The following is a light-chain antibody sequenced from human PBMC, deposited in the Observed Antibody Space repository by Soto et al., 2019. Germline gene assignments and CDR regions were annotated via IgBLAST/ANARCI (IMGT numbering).Light chain of an antibody. CDR2: RNN. Sequence: QSVLTQPPSASGTPGQRVTISCSGSSSNIGSNYVYWYQQLPGTAPKLLIYRNNQRPSGVPDRFSGSKSGTSASLAISGLRSEHEADYYSAAWDDSLSGQVVFGGGTKLTVL. CDR1: SSNIGSNY. J-gene: IGLJ2*01. V-gene: IGLV1-47*01. CDR3: AAWDDSLSGQVV.